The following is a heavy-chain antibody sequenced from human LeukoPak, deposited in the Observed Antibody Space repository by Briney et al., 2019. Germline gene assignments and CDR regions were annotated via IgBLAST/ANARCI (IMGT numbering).Heavy chain of an antibody. V-gene: IGHV3-7*03. Sequence: PGGSLRLSCAASGFTFSSYWMSWVRQAPGKGLEWVANIKQDGSEKYYADSVKGRFTISRDNSKNTLYLQMDSLRADDTAVYYCARGGIRGLEWLLYLDYWGQGTLVTVSS. D-gene: IGHD3-3*01. CDR2: IKQDGSEK. CDR3: ARGGIRGLEWLLYLDY. J-gene: IGHJ4*02. CDR1: GFTFSSYW.